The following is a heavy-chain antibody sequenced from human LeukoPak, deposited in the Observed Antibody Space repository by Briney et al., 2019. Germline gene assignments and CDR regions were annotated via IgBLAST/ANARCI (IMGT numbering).Heavy chain of an antibody. CDR2: ISYDGSNK. CDR3: ARPGIAVAGRDPWSY. CDR1: GFTFSSYA. J-gene: IGHJ4*02. Sequence: GGSLRLSCAASGFTFSSYAMHWVRQAPGKGLEWVAVISYDGSNKYYADSVKGRFTTSRDNSKNTLYLQMNSLRAEDTAVYYCARPGIAVAGRDPWSYWGQGTLVTVSS. D-gene: IGHD6-19*01. V-gene: IGHV3-30*01.